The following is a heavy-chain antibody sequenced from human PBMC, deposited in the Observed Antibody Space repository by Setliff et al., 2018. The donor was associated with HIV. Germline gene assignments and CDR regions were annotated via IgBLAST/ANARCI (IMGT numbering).Heavy chain of an antibody. CDR3: AKDWGSRLSYSFYYMDV. Sequence: GGSLRLSCAASGFTFTSYAMNWVRQAPGKGLEWVSSISGSGSTTYYADSVKGRLTISRDNSQNALYLHMNSLRAADTAVYYCAKDWGSRLSYSFYYMDVWGKGTTVTVSS. V-gene: IGHV3-23*01. CDR1: GFTFTSYA. D-gene: IGHD3-16*01. J-gene: IGHJ6*03. CDR2: ISGSGSTT.